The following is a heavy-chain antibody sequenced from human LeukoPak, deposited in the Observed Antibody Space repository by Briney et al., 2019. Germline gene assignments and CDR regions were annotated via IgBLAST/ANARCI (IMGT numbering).Heavy chain of an antibody. CDR1: GGSFSGYY. V-gene: IGHV4-34*01. CDR3: ARGDPSIAVAVNGRYYFDY. Sequence: SETLSLTCAVYGGSFSGYYWSWIRQPPGKGLEWIGEINHSGSTNYNPSLKSRATISVDTSKNQFSLKLSSVTAADTAVYYCARGDPSIAVAVNGRYYFDYWGQGTLVTVSS. D-gene: IGHD6-19*01. CDR2: INHSGST. J-gene: IGHJ4*02.